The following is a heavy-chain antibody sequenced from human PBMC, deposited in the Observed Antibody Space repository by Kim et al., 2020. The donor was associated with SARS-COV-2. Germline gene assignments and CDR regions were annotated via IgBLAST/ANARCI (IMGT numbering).Heavy chain of an antibody. CDR1: GGSISSYY. CDR2: IYYSGST. CDR3: ARGGSNPPPPN. V-gene: IGHV4-59*13. D-gene: IGHD2-2*01. Sequence: SETLSLTCTVSGGSISSYYWSWIRQPPGKGLEWIGYIYYSGSTNYNPSLKSRVTISVDTSKNQFSLKLSSVTAADTALYYCARGGSNPPPPNWGPGILVT. J-gene: IGHJ4*02.